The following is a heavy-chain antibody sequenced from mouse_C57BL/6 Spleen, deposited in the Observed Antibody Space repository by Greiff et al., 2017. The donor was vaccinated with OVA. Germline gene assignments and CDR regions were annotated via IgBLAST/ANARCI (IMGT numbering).Heavy chain of an antibody. V-gene: IGHV5-9-1*02. CDR1: GFTFSSYA. D-gene: IGHD1-1*01. Sequence: EVKLVESGEGLVKPGGSLKLSCAASGFTFSSYAMSWVRQTPEKRLEWVAYISSGGDYIYYADTVKGRFTISRDNARNTLYLQMSSLKSEDTAMYYCTRGYYGSSWGNAMDYWGQGTSVTVSS. J-gene: IGHJ4*01. CDR2: ISSGGDYI. CDR3: TRGYYGSSWGNAMDY.